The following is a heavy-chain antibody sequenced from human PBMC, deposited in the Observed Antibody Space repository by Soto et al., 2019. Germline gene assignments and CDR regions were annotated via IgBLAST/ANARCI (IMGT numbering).Heavy chain of an antibody. CDR3: ARVWRSHQGAVDI. J-gene: IGHJ3*02. Sequence: GGSLRLSCAASGFTFSSYEMNWVRQAPGKGLEWVSYISSSGSTIYYADSVKGRFTISTDNAKNSLYLQMNSLSAEDTAVYYGARVWRSHQGAVDIWGQGTMVTVSS. D-gene: IGHD1-1*01. CDR1: GFTFSSYE. CDR2: ISSSGSTI. V-gene: IGHV3-48*03.